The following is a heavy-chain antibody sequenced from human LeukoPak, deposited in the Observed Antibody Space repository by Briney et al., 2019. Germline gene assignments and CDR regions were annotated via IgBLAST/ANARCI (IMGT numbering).Heavy chain of an antibody. D-gene: IGHD2-2*01. CDR2: INPNSGGT. Sequence: ASVKVSCKASGYTFTGYYMHWARQAPGQGLEWMGWINPNSGGTNYAQKFQGRVTMTRDTSISTAYMELSRLRSDDTAVYYCARDSSTSYYYGMDVWGQGTTVTVSS. V-gene: IGHV1-2*02. J-gene: IGHJ6*02. CDR1: GYTFTGYY. CDR3: ARDSSTSYYYGMDV.